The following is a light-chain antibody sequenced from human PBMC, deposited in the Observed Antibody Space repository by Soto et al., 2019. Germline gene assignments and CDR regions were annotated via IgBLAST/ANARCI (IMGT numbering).Light chain of an antibody. Sequence: EIVLTQSPGTLSLSPWERATLSCRASQSVSSSYLAWYQQKPGQAPSLLIYGASSMATGIPDRFSGSGSGTDFTLTISRLEPEDVAVYYCQQYGSSPLTFGGGTKVEIK. V-gene: IGKV3-20*01. CDR3: QQYGSSPLT. CDR2: GAS. CDR1: QSVSSSY. J-gene: IGKJ4*01.